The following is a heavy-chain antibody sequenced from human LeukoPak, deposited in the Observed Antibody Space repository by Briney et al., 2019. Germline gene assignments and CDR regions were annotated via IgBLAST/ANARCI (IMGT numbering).Heavy chain of an antibody. D-gene: IGHD3-22*01. CDR2: ISSSGSTI. Sequence: GGSLRLSCAASGFTFSSYEMNWVRQAPGKGLEWVSYISSSGSTIYYTDSVKGRFTISRDNAKNSLYLQMNSLRAEDTAVYYRAGVLVVIIREGDAFDIWGQGTMVTVSS. J-gene: IGHJ3*02. CDR1: GFTFSSYE. V-gene: IGHV3-48*03. CDR3: AGVLVVIIREGDAFDI.